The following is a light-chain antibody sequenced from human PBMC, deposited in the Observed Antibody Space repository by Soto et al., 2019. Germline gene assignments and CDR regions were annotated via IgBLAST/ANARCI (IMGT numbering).Light chain of an antibody. J-gene: IGLJ1*01. CDR2: EVS. CDR1: SSDVGGYNY. CDR3: SSYTSSTSLDV. Sequence: QSVLTQPASVSGSPGQSITISCTGTSSDVGGYNYVSWYQQHPGKAPKLMIYEVSNRPSGVSIRFSGSKSGNTASLTISGLQPEDEADYYCSSYTSSTSLDVFG. V-gene: IGLV2-14*01.